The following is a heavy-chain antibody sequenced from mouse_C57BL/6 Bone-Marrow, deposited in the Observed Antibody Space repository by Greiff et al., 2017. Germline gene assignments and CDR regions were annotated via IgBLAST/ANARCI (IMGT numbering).Heavy chain of an antibody. J-gene: IGHJ4*01. CDR2: INPNNGGT. Sequence: EVQLQQSGPELVKPGASVKMSCKASGYTFTDYNMHWVKQSHGKSLEWIGYINPNNGGTSYNQKFKGKATLTVNKSSSTAYMELRSLTSEDSAVYYCANDLLWLRRYHYAMDYWGQGTSVTVSS. D-gene: IGHD2-2*01. CDR3: ANDLLWLRRYHYAMDY. V-gene: IGHV1-22*01. CDR1: GYTFTDYN.